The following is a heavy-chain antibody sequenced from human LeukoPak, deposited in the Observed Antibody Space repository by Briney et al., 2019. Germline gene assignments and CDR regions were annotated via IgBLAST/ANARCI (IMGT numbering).Heavy chain of an antibody. J-gene: IGHJ4*02. D-gene: IGHD2-21*02. V-gene: IGHV4-39*01. CDR1: GGSISSASYY. CDR2: IYYSGTA. CDR3: ARMCNGGDCYVAGADY. Sequence: SETLSLTRTVSGGSISSASYYWSWIRQPPGKGLEWIGTIYYSGTAYYNPSLKSRVTISVDTSKNQFSLRLSSVTAADTAVYYSARMCNGGDCYVAGADYWGQGTLVTVSS.